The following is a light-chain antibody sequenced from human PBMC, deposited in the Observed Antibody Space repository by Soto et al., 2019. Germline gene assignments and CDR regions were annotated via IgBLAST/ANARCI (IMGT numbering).Light chain of an antibody. V-gene: IGKV1-39*01. CDR2: SAT. CDR1: HTIQKK. Sequence: DIQLTQSPSSLSASVGDMVTITCRASHTIQKKLTLYQQKPGQAPTLLIYSATDFQSEVASRFSGSGYGTEFNINISGIQTEDCANYYCKHSFRTPYTFGQGTRLDSK. CDR3: KHSFRTPYT. J-gene: IGKJ5*01.